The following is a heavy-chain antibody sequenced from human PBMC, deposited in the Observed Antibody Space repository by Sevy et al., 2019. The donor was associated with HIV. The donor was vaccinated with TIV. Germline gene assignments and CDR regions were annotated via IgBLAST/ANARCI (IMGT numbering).Heavy chain of an antibody. D-gene: IGHD3-9*01. CDR3: VIGGRDSYVRYNDWHADY. CDR2: IYPSDSEI. CDR1: GYSFTTYW. V-gene: IGHV5-51*01. Sequence: GGSLRLSCKGSGYSFTTYWIGWVRQMPGKDLEWIGIIYPSDSEIRCSPPFQGQVTTSADKSISTAYLQWSSLKASDSAVYYCVIGGRDSYVRYNDWHADYWGQGTLVTVS. J-gene: IGHJ4*02.